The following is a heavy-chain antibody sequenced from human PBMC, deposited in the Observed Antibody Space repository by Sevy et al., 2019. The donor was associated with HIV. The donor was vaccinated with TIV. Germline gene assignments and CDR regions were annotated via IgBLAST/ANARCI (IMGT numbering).Heavy chain of an antibody. CDR2: IYYSGST. CDR3: AREASIVGAPVVWGFDP. J-gene: IGHJ5*02. CDR1: GGSISSYY. V-gene: IGHV4-59*01. D-gene: IGHD1-26*01. Sequence: SETLSLTCTVSGGSISSYYWSWIRQPPGKGLEWIGYIYYSGSTNYNPSLKSRVAISVDTSKNQFSLKLSSVTAADTAVYYCAREASIVGAPVVWGFDPWGQGTLVTVSS.